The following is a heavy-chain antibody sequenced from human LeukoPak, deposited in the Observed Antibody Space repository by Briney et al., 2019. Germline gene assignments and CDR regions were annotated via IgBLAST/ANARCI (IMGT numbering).Heavy chain of an antibody. V-gene: IGHV1-69*13. J-gene: IGHJ4*02. D-gene: IGHD6-13*01. CDR2: IIPIFGTA. Sequence: ASVKVSCKASGGTFSSYAISWVRQAPGQGLKWMGGIIPIFGTANYAQKFQGRVTITADESTSTAYMELSSLRSEDTAVYYCARTRSSSWYYFDYWGQGTLVTVSS. CDR3: ARTRSSSWYYFDY. CDR1: GGTFSSYA.